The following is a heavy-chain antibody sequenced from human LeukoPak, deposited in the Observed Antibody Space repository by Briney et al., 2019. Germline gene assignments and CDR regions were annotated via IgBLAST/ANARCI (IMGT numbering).Heavy chain of an antibody. Sequence: GGSLRLSCAASGFTFSSYWMSWVRQAPGKGLEWVSYISSSGNTTYHADSVKGRFTISRDNAKNSLYLQMSSLRAEDTAVYYCARDSGPGYIVLMVYAIRAFDIWGQGTMVTVSS. CDR3: ARDSGPGYIVLMVYAIRAFDI. D-gene: IGHD2-8*01. CDR2: ISSSGNTT. J-gene: IGHJ3*02. CDR1: GFTFSSYW. V-gene: IGHV3-48*04.